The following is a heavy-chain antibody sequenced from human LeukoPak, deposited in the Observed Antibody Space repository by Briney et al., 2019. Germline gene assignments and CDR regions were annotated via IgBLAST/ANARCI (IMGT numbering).Heavy chain of an antibody. CDR1: GGSISSSSYY. V-gene: IGHV4-39*07. CDR3: ARDVGAYCGGDCYYAFDI. D-gene: IGHD2-21*02. CDR2: IFYSGST. J-gene: IGHJ3*02. Sequence: SETLSLTCTVSGGSISSSSYYWGWICQPPGKGLEWIGSIFYSGSTYSNPSLESRVNISVDTSKNQFSLKLSSVTAADTAVYYCARDVGAYCGGDCYYAFDIWGQGTMVTVSS.